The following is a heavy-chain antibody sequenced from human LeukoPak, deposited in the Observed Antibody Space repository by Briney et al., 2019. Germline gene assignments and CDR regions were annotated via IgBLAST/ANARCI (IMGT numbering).Heavy chain of an antibody. V-gene: IGHV4-30-2*02. J-gene: IGHJ4*02. CDR2: IYHSGST. D-gene: IGHD5-18*01. CDR1: GGSISSGGYS. Sequence: SETLSLTCAVSGGSISSGGYSWSWIRQPPGKGLEWIGYIYHSGSTYYNPSLKSRVTISVDTSKNQFSLKLSSVTAADTAVYYCARMILDSYGYWSFDYWGQGTLVTVSS. CDR3: ARMILDSYGYWSFDY.